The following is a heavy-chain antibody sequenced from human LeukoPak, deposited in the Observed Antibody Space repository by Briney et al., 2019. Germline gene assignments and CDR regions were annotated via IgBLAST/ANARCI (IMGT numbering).Heavy chain of an antibody. CDR3: ARDHQYYYGSGKGPADY. D-gene: IGHD3-10*01. J-gene: IGHJ4*02. Sequence: ASVKVSCKTSGYTFTTYGISWVRQAPGQGLEWMGWINPNSGGTNYAQKFQGRVTMTRDTSISTAYMELSRLRSDDTAVYYCARDHQYYYGSGKGPADYWGQGTLVTVSS. CDR1: GYTFTTYG. CDR2: INPNSGGT. V-gene: IGHV1-2*02.